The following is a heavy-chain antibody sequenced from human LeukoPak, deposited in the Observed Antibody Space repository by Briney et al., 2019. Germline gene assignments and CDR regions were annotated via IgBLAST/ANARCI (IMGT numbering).Heavy chain of an antibody. CDR2: MNPNSGNT. J-gene: IGHJ4*02. D-gene: IGHD4-17*01. V-gene: IGHV1-8*01. CDR1: IYSFTSYD. CDR3: ARGDYHYGGTDY. Sequence: ASVKVSCKASIYSFTSYDINWVRQATGQGLEWMGYMNPNSGNTGYAQKFQGRVSMTWDTSMGTAYMELSSLRSEDTAVYYCARGDYHYGGTDYWGQGTLVTVSS.